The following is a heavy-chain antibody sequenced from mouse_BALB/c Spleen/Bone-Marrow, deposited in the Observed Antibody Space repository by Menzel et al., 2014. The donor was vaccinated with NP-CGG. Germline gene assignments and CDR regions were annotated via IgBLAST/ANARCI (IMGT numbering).Heavy chain of an antibody. D-gene: IGHD3-1*01. V-gene: IGHV5-12-1*01. J-gene: IGHJ2*01. CDR3: ARHGSGYD. Sequence: EVKVEESGGGLVKPGGSLKLSCAASGFAFSSYDMSWVRQTPEKRLEWVAYISSGGGNTYYPDTVKGRFTISRDNAKNTLYLQMSSLKFEDTAMYYCARHGSGYDWGQGTTLTVSS. CDR2: ISSGGGNT. CDR1: GFAFSSYD.